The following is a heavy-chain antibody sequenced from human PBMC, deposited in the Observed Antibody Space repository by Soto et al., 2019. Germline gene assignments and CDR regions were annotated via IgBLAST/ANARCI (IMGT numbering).Heavy chain of an antibody. Sequence: PSETLSLTCAVSGDSVSNDNYYWSWIRQPPGKGLEWIGYIYYSGTTNYNYYLKRRLSLSVDMSKNQFSLKLAPVTAADTAVYFCARSQRGRTAFTFDYWGQGALVTVSS. CDR2: IYYSGTT. D-gene: IGHD3-16*01. J-gene: IGHJ4*02. CDR3: ARSQRGRTAFTFDY. V-gene: IGHV4-61*01. CDR1: GDSVSNDNYY.